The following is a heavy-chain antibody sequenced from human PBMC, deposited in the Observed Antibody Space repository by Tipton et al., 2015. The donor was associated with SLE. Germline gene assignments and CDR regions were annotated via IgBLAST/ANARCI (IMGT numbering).Heavy chain of an antibody. CDR1: EFTVSSNY. CDR3: ARDRCSSTTCYNAFDI. V-gene: IGHV3-66*01. D-gene: IGHD2-2*02. Sequence: SLRLSCAVSEFTVSSNYITWVRQAPGKGLEWVSVFYSGGTTYYANSVKARFSISRDNSKNTLFLEMGSLRAEDMAVYYCARDRCSSTTCYNAFDIWGQGTMVTVSS. J-gene: IGHJ3*02. CDR2: FYSGGTT.